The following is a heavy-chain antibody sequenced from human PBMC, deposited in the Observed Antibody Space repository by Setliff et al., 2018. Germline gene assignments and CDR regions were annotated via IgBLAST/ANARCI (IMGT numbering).Heavy chain of an antibody. D-gene: IGHD3-16*01. V-gene: IGHV1-2*04. Sequence: VKVSCKTSGYAFTDNYIHWVRQAPGQGLEWMGWINPRTGGTNLAQKFQGWVSMTRDTSITTAYMELSRLTSDDMAVYFCARSDHLVVDGFDVWGQGTRVTVSS. CDR1: GYAFTDNY. CDR3: ARSDHLVVDGFDV. J-gene: IGHJ3*01. CDR2: INPRTGGT.